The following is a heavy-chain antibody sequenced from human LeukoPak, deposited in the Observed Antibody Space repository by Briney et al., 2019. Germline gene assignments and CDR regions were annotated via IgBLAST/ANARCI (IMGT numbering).Heavy chain of an antibody. CDR3: TRDPLTLIAATTAGGAFDS. CDR1: GFTFSDYY. J-gene: IGHJ3*02. CDR2: ISSSGSTI. D-gene: IGHD6-13*01. V-gene: IGHV3-11*04. Sequence: GGSLRLSCAASGFTFSDYYMSWIRQAPGKGLEWVSYISSSGSTIYYADSVKGRFTISRDNAKNTLYLQMNSLRAEDTAVYYCTRDPLTLIAATTAGGAFDSWGQGTMVTVSS.